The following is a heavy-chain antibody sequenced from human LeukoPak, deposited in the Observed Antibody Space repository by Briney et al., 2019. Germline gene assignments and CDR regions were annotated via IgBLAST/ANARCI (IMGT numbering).Heavy chain of an antibody. CDR2: IYYSGST. J-gene: IGHJ3*02. V-gene: IGHV4-59*08. D-gene: IGHD6-13*01. CDR3: ARRVAAAGKSDWAFDI. Sequence: SETLSLTCTVSGGSISSYCWSWIRQPPGKGLEWIRYIYYSGSTNYNPSLKSRVTISVDTSKNQFSLKLSSVTAADTAVYYCARRVAAAGKSDWAFDIWGQGTMVTVSS. CDR1: GGSISSYC.